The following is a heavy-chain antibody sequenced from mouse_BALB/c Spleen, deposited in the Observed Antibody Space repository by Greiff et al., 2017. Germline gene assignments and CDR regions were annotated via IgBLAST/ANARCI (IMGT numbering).Heavy chain of an antibody. CDR1: GYTFTDYE. J-gene: IGHJ2*01. Sequence: QVQLQQSGAELVRPGASVKLSCKALGYTFTDYEMHWVKQTPVHGLEWIGDIHPGSGGTAYNQKFKGKATLTADKSSSTAYMELSSLTSEDSAVYFCTRWYYGNDREYYLDCRGQSTTLSVSS. CDR3: TRWYYGNDREYYLDC. V-gene: IGHV1-15*01. CDR2: IHPGSGGT. D-gene: IGHD2-2*01.